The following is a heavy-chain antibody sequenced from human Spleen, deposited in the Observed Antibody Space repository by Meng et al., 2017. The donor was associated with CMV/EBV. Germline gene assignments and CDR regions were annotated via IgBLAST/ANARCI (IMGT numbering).Heavy chain of an antibody. V-gene: IGHV2-5*01. J-gene: IGHJ4*02. D-gene: IGHD3-3*01. CDR3: AHSNTIFGVVRSYDY. CDR2: IYWNDDK. Sequence: SGCSLSTSGVGVGWIRQPPGKALEWLALIYWNDDKRYSPSLKSRLTITKDTSKNQVVLTMTNMDPVDTATYYCAHSNTIFGVVRSYDYWGQGTLVTVSS. CDR1: GCSLSTSGVG.